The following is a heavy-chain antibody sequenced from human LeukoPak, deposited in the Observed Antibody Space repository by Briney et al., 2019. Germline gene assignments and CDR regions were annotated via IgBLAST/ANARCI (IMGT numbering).Heavy chain of an antibody. V-gene: IGHV3-23*01. CDR1: GFTFSTHA. CDR3: AKNRPLSAFDI. J-gene: IGHJ3*02. D-gene: IGHD2/OR15-2a*01. CDR2: ISGSGANT. Sequence: PGGSLRLSCAASGFTFSTHAMSWVRQAPGPRLEWVSSISGSGANTYYADSVKGRFTISRDNSKNALYVQMNSLRAEDTAVYYCAKNRPLSAFDIWGQGTMVTVSS.